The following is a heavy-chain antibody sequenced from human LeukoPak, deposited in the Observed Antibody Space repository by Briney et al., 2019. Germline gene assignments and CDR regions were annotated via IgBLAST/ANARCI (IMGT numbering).Heavy chain of an antibody. CDR2: ISGDGGST. Sequence: PGGSLRLSCAASGFTFDDYAMHWVRQAPGKGLEWVSLISGDGGSTYYADSVKGRFTISRDNSKNSLYLQMNSLRTEDTALYYCAKDMNYYGSGSYFDYWGQGTLVTVSS. CDR3: AKDMNYYGSGSYFDY. D-gene: IGHD3-10*01. CDR1: GFTFDDYA. J-gene: IGHJ4*02. V-gene: IGHV3-43*02.